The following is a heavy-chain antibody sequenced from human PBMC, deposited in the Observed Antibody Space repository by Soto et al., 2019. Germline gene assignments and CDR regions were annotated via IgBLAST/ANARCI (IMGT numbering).Heavy chain of an antibody. CDR1: GDSVSSNSAA. Sequence: LSLTCAISGDSVSSNSAAWNWIRQSPSRGLEWLGRTYYRSKWYNDYAVSVKSRITINPDTSKNQFSLQLNSVTPEDTAVYYCARGKDDFWSGYRDKYGMDVWGQGTTVTVSS. D-gene: IGHD3-3*01. CDR3: ARGKDDFWSGYRDKYGMDV. V-gene: IGHV6-1*01. CDR2: TYYRSKWYN. J-gene: IGHJ6*02.